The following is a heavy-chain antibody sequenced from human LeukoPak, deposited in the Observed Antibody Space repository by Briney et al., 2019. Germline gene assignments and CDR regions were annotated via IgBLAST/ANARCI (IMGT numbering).Heavy chain of an antibody. CDR2: IYYSGST. V-gene: IGHV4-39*01. CDR3: ARQARLPHPFDL. CDR1: GGSISSSSYY. D-gene: IGHD4-11*01. Sequence: SETLSLTCTVSGGSISSSSYYWGWIRQPPGEGLEWIGSIYYSGSTYYNPSLKSRVTISVDTSKNQFSLKLSSVTAADTAVYYCARQARLPHPFDLWGRGTLVTVSS. J-gene: IGHJ2*01.